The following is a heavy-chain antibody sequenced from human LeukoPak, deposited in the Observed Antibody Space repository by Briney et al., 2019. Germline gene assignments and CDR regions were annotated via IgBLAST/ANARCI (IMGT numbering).Heavy chain of an antibody. CDR1: GYTFTGYY. D-gene: IGHD3-10*01. J-gene: IGHJ5*02. CDR2: INPNSGGT. CDR3: ARGPMVRGTSHNWFDP. Sequence: ASVKVSCKASGYTFTGYYMHWVRQAPGQGPEWMGWINPNSGGTNYAQKFQGRVTMTRDTSISTAYMELSSLRSEDTAVYYCARGPMVRGTSHNWFDPWGQGTLVTVSS. V-gene: IGHV1-2*02.